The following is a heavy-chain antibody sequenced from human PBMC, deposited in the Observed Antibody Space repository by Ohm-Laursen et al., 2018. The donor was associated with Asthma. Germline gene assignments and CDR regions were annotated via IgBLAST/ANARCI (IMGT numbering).Heavy chain of an antibody. CDR3: AKDEYSTTLGVGAFDF. V-gene: IGHV3-23*01. CDR1: GFTFRNYA. Sequence: GSLRLSCTASGFTFRNYAMTWVRQAPGKGLEWVSTISLGGGGTYFADSMRGRFTISRDNSNNMLYLHMNSLRADDTAVYYCAKDEYSTTLGVGAFDFWGQGTMVTVSS. J-gene: IGHJ3*01. D-gene: IGHD6-13*01. CDR2: ISLGGGGT.